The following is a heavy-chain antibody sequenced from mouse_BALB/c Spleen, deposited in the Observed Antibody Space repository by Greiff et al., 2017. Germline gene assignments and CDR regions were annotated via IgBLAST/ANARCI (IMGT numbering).Heavy chain of an antibody. CDR3: ARWLRYDGGYAMDY. Sequence: QVQLQQSGAELMKPGASVKISCKATGYTFSSYWIEWVKQRPEHGLEWIGEILPGSGSTNYNEKFKGKVTFTADTSSNTAYMQLSSLTSEDSAVYYCARWLRYDGGYAMDYWGQGTSVTVSS. J-gene: IGHJ4*01. CDR1: GYTFSSYW. V-gene: IGHV1-9*01. CDR2: ILPGSGST. D-gene: IGHD2-14*01.